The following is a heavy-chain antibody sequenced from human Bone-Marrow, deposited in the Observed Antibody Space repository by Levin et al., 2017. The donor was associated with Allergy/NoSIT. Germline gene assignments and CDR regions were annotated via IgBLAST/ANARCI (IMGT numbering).Heavy chain of an antibody. Sequence: GESLKISCIVSGFTFSDYSIYWVRQAPGKGLEWISSISSDSSDLYYADSVKGRFTISRDNAKNSLNLQVSSLRAEDTAVYHCVRGIIGDVRVAHKEAFDVWGKGTMVTVSS. D-gene: IGHD2/OR15-2a*01. CDR1: GFTFSDYS. V-gene: IGHV3-21*01. CDR3: VRGIIGDVRVAHKEAFDV. J-gene: IGHJ3*01. CDR2: ISSDSSDL.